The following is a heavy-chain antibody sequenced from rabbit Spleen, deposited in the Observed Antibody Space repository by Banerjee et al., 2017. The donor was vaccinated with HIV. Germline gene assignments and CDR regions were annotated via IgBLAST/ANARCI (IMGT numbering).Heavy chain of an antibody. J-gene: IGHJ4*01. V-gene: IGHV1S40*01. Sequence: QSLEESGGALVKPGASLTLTCKASGFSFSFSYWICWVRQAPGKGLEWIACIYGGSSDSTYYASWAKGRFTISKTSSTTVTLEMTSLTAADTATYFCARGSAAMTLLITGYYLNLWGQGTLVTVS. D-gene: IGHD2-1*01. CDR3: ARGSAAMTLLITGYYLNL. CDR1: GFSFSFSYW. CDR2: IYGGSSDST.